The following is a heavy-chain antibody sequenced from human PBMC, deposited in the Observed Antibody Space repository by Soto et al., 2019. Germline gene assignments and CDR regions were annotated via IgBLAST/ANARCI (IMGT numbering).Heavy chain of an antibody. V-gene: IGHV4-4*02. CDR1: GDSISTSNW. Sequence: SETLSLTCAVSGDSISTSNWLSWLRQPPGRGLEWIGELYRSGSTNYNPSLKSRVTISVDKSKNQFSLKLSSVTAADTAVYYCARDFGTPAVIGFDPWGQGTLVTVSS. CDR2: LYRSGST. CDR3: ARDFGTPAVIGFDP. J-gene: IGHJ5*02. D-gene: IGHD3-16*02.